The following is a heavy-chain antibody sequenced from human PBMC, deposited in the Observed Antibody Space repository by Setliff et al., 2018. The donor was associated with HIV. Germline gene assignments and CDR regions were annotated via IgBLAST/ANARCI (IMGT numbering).Heavy chain of an antibody. V-gene: IGHV4-39*01. J-gene: IGHJ6*02. CDR1: GGSISSNNYY. D-gene: IGHD2-2*01. CDR3: ARGHCSGTNCYGVDYYGMDV. Sequence: SETLSLTCTVSGGSISSNNYYWGWIRQPPGKGLEWIGSIYYSGSTFYNPSLKSRLTISVDTSKNQFSLKLTSVTAADTAVYYCARGHCSGTNCYGVDYYGMDVWGQGTTVTSP. CDR2: IYYSGST.